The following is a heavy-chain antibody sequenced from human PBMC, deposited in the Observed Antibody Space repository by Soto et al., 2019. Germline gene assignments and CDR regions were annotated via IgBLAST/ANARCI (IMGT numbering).Heavy chain of an antibody. CDR1: GYTFTGYY. D-gene: IGHD4-17*01. J-gene: IGHJ3*02. V-gene: IGHV1-2*04. CDR2: INPNSGGT. Sequence: VASVKVSCKASGYTFTGYYMHWVRQAPGQGLEWMGWINPNSGGTNYAQKFQGWVTMTRDTSISTAYMELSRLRSEDTAVYYCARSPFDSGGNPRIDFDIWGQGTMVTVSS. CDR3: ARSPFDSGGNPRIDFDI.